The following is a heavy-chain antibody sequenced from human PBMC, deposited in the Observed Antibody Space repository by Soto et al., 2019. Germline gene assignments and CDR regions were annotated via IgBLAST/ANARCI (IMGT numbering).Heavy chain of an antibody. CDR1: GFSLSNARMG. CDR2: IFSNDEK. CDR3: ARIHPYSSGWYYFDY. J-gene: IGHJ4*02. D-gene: IGHD6-19*01. Sequence: QVTLKESGPVLVKPTETLTLTCTVSGFSLSNARMGVSWIRQPPGKALEWLAHIFSNDEKSYSTYLKSRLTIAKDTSKSQVVLTMTNMDPVDTATYYCARIHPYSSGWYYFDYWGQGTLVTVSS. V-gene: IGHV2-26*01.